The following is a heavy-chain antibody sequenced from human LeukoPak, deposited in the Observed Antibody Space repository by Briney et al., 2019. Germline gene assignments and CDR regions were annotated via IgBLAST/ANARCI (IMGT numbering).Heavy chain of an antibody. CDR1: EFTFSSHA. Sequence: GGSLRLSCVASEFTFSSHAMNWVRQAPGKGLEWVSSISGGGESTYYADSVKGRFTISRDNSKNTLYLQMNSLRAEDTAVYYCAKDPGQWLAYFDYWGQGTLVTVSS. J-gene: IGHJ4*02. CDR3: AKDPGQWLAYFDY. D-gene: IGHD6-19*01. CDR2: ISGGGEST. V-gene: IGHV3-23*01.